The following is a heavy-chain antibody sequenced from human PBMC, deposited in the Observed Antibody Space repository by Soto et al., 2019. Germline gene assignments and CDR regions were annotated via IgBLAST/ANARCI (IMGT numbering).Heavy chain of an antibody. CDR1: VRRCSSYW. D-gene: IGHD3-3*01. J-gene: IGHJ4*02. CDR3: AKTPLEWLLSGVSGYFDQ. CDR2: ISGSGSST. Sequence: GRSLRLSCSACVRRCSSYWSHWGRQALVKGLDWVSAISGSGSSTYYADSVKGRFTISRDNSKNTLYLQMSSLRAEDTAVFYCAKTPLEWLLSGVSGYFDQRGQGTMVTLPS. V-gene: IGHV3-23*01.